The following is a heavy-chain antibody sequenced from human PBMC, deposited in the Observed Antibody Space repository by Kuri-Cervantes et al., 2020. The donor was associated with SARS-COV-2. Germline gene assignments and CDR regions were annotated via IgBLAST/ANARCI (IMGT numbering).Heavy chain of an antibody. D-gene: IGHD3-3*01. CDR1: GFTFTDYY. J-gene: IGHJ4*02. CDR3: ARADFWSGLFDS. CDR2: ISGSGSAM. Sequence: GESLKISCAASGFTFTDYYMSWIRLTPGKGLEWVSYISGSGSAMYYAESVKSRFTISRDNAKNSLYLQMNSLRAEDTAVYYCARADFWSGLFDSWGQGTLVTVSS. V-gene: IGHV3-11*04.